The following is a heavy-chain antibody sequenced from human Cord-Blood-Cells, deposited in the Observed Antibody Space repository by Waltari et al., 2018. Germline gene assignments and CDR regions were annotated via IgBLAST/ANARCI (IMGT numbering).Heavy chain of an antibody. J-gene: IGHJ5*02. V-gene: IGHV4-34*01. Sequence: QVQLQQWGAGLLKPSETLSLTCAVYGGSFSGYYWSWIRQPLGKGLVWIGEINHSGSINFNPSLKIPVTISVDTSKNQFALKLSSVTAADTAVYYCASGPPSSYYAPNWFDPWGQGTLGTVSS. CDR1: GGSFSGYY. CDR2: INHSGSI. D-gene: IGHD3-22*01. CDR3: ASGPPSSYYAPNWFDP.